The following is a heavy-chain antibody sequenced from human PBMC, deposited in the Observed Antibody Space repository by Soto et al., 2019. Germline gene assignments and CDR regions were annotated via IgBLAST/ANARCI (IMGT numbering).Heavy chain of an antibody. D-gene: IGHD2-8*01. Sequence: QVQLVQSGAEVQKPGSSVKVSCKASGGTFSSYTISWVRQAPGQGLEWMGRIIPILGIANYAQKFQGRVTISADKSTSTAYMELSSLRSEDTAVYYCARALRRYCTNGVCSNWFDPWGQGTLVTVSS. CDR1: GGTFSSYT. CDR2: IIPILGIA. CDR3: ARALRRYCTNGVCSNWFDP. J-gene: IGHJ5*02. V-gene: IGHV1-69*02.